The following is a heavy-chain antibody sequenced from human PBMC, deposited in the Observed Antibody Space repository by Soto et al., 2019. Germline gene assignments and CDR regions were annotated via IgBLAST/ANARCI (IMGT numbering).Heavy chain of an antibody. CDR3: ARQGQQLVNDAFAI. Sequence: EKGLEWVSAIGTAGDTYYTGSVKGRFTISRENAKNSLYLQMNSLRAEDTAVYYCARQGQQLVNDAFAIWGQGTMVLVSS. J-gene: IGHJ3*02. CDR2: IGTAGDT. V-gene: IGHV3-13*01. D-gene: IGHD6-13*01.